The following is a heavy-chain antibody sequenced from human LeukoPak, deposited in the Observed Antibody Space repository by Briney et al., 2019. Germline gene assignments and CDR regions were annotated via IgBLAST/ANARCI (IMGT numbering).Heavy chain of an antibody. CDR1: GFTFSRYG. V-gene: IGHV3-30*19. D-gene: IGHD4-17*01. CDR3: ARDTATVTYYFDF. J-gene: IGHJ4*02. CDR2: ISYDGINK. Sequence: GTSLRLSCAASGFTFSRYGMHWVRQAPGKGLEWVAIISYDGINKYYADSVKGRFTISRDNSKNTLYLQMNSLRTEDTAVYYCARDTATVTYYFDFWGQGTLVTVSS.